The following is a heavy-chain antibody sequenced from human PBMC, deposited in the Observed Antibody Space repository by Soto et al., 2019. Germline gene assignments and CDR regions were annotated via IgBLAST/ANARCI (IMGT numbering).Heavy chain of an antibody. CDR3: ARRGLAYDILTGYSPTYGFDI. CDR2: IYPGDSDT. Sequence: PGDSLKISCEGSGYIFTSYWIGWVRQMPGKGLEWMGIIYPGDSDTIYSPSFQGQVTISVDKSISTAYLQWRSLKASDTAMYYCARRGLAYDILTGYSPTYGFDIWGQGTMVTVSS. D-gene: IGHD3-9*01. CDR1: GYIFTSYW. J-gene: IGHJ3*02. V-gene: IGHV5-51*01.